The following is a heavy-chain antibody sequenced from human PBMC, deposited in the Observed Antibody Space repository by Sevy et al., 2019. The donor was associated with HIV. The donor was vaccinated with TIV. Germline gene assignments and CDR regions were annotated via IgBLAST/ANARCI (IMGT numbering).Heavy chain of an antibody. CDR1: GGSISGGNYF. J-gene: IGHJ4*01. Sequence: AETLSLTWTVSGGSISGGNYFWSWIRQSPGKGVEWIGYIHYSGTTNYNPSLKSRVTISVDTSKNQFSLKLRSVIATDTAVYYSARDSGNYPYYFDYWGQGTMVSVSS. CDR3: ARDSGNYPYYFDY. V-gene: IGHV4-61*01. CDR2: IHYSGTT. D-gene: IGHD1-26*01.